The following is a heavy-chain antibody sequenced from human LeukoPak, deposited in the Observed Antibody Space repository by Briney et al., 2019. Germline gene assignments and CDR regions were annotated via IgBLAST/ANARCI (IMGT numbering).Heavy chain of an antibody. CDR2: INHSGYT. J-gene: IGHJ4*02. CDR3: TRAVAGHPD. V-gene: IGHV4-34*01. D-gene: IGHD6-19*01. Sequence: PSETLSLTCAVSGVAFSNYYWGWVRQSPRKGLEWIGEINHSGYTNYNPSLKSRVTMSIDRSKNQFSLMLTSVTAADTAVYYCTRAVAGHPDWGQGTLVTVSS. CDR1: GVAFSNYY.